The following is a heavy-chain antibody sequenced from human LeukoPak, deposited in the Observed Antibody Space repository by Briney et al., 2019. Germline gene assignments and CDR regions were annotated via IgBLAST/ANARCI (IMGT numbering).Heavy chain of an antibody. CDR2: IYTSGST. V-gene: IGHV4-4*07. Sequence: SETLSLTCTVSGGSISTYYWSWIRQSPGKGLEWIGRIYTSGSTDYNPSLKSRVTMSVDTSKNQLSLKLSSVTAADTAVYYCARDPGYCSSTSCYTFDAFDIWGQGTMVTVSS. D-gene: IGHD2-2*02. J-gene: IGHJ3*02. CDR1: GGSISTYY. CDR3: ARDPGYCSSTSCYTFDAFDI.